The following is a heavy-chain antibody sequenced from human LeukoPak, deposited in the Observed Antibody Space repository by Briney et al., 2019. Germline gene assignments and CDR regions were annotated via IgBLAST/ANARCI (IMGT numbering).Heavy chain of an antibody. V-gene: IGHV4-59*12. CDR3: AREDIVVVVAAMGGGYFDY. CDR2: IYYSGST. D-gene: IGHD2-2*01. Sequence: SETLSLTCTVSGGSISSYYWSWIRQPPGKGLEWIGYIYYSGSTNYNPSLKSRVTISVDTSKNQFSLKLSSVTAADTAVYYCAREDIVVVVAAMGGGYFDYWGQGTLVTVSS. J-gene: IGHJ4*02. CDR1: GGSISSYY.